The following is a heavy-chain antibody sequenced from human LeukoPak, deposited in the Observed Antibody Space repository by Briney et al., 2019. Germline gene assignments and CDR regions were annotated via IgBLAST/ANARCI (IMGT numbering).Heavy chain of an antibody. V-gene: IGHV3-66*01. CDR1: EFTVSSNY. Sequence: GGSLRLSCAASEFTVSSNYMSWVRQAPGKGLEWVSMIYRDGTTSYADSVKGRFTISRDNSRNTLYLQMNSLRAGDTAVYYCARAVSSSWEFDYWGQGTLVTVSS. CDR2: IYRDGTT. D-gene: IGHD6-13*01. J-gene: IGHJ4*02. CDR3: ARAVSSSWEFDY.